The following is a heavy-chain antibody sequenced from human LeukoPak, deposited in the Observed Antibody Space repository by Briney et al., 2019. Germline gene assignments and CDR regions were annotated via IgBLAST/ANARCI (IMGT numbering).Heavy chain of an antibody. D-gene: IGHD2-15*01. J-gene: IGHJ2*01. CDR3: ARVGGMEDFDL. V-gene: IGHV1-69*04. Sequence: SVKVSCKASGGTFSSYAISWVRQAPGQGLEWMGRIIPILGIANYAQKFQGRVTITADKSTSTAYMELSSLRSEDTAVYYCARVGGMEDFDLWGRGTLVTVSS. CDR2: IIPILGIA. CDR1: GGTFSSYA.